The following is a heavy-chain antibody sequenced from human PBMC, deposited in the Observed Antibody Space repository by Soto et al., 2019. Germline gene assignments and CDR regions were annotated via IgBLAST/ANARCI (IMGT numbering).Heavy chain of an antibody. CDR1: GFTFSNYA. J-gene: IGHJ4*02. V-gene: IGHV3-23*01. CDR3: AKDQGSSWYEIDY. CDR2: ISGSGGST. D-gene: IGHD6-13*01. Sequence: EVQLLESGGGLVQPGGSLRLSCAASGFTFSNYAVTWVRQAPGKGLEWVSTISGSGGSTYYADSVKGRFTISRDNSKNTLYLQMNSLRAEDTAVYYCAKDQGSSWYEIDYWGHGNPGHRLL.